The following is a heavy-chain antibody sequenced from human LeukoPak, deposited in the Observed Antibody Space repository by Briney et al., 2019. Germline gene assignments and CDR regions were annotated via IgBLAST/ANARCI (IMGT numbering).Heavy chain of an antibody. Sequence: SVKVSCKASGGTFSSYAISWVRQAPGQGLEWMGGIIPIFGTANYAQKFQGRVTITTDESTSTAYMELSSLRSEDTAVYYCAGAHSKRYFDWLLFAYWGQGTLVTVSS. V-gene: IGHV1-69*05. CDR1: GGTFSSYA. J-gene: IGHJ4*02. D-gene: IGHD3-9*01. CDR2: IIPIFGTA. CDR3: AGAHSKRYFDWLLFAY.